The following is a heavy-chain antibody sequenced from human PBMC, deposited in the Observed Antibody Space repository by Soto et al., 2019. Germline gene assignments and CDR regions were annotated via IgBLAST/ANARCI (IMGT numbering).Heavy chain of an antibody. D-gene: IGHD3-22*01. CDR3: ARDWYYDSSGYYYVSFDY. Sequence: ASVKVSCKASGYTFTIYGISGVLQAPLRGREWMGWISAYNGNTNYAQKLQGRVTMTTDTSTSTAYMELRSLRSDDTAVYYCARDWYYDSSGYYYVSFDYWGQGTLVTVSS. V-gene: IGHV1-18*01. J-gene: IGHJ4*02. CDR2: ISAYNGNT. CDR1: GYTFTIYG.